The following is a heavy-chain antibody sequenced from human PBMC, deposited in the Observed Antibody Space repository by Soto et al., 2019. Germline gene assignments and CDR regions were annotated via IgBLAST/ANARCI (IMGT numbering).Heavy chain of an antibody. CDR3: ARESNYGDYPPFDY. D-gene: IGHD4-17*01. CDR2: INPNSGGT. CDR1: GYTFTGYY. V-gene: IGHV1-2*04. Sequence: ASVKVSCKTSGYTFTGYYMHWVRQAPGQGLEWMGWINPNSGGTNYAQKFQGWVTMTRDTSISTAYMELSRLRSDDTAVYYCARESNYGDYPPFDYWGRGTLVTVSS. J-gene: IGHJ4*02.